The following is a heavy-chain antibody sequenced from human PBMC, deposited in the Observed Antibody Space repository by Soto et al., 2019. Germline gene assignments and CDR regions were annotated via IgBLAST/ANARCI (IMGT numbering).Heavy chain of an antibody. CDR3: ARGVSAGVDY. V-gene: IGHV1-8*01. CDR2: MEPSTGRT. CDR1: GYSFTSLD. D-gene: IGHD1-26*01. J-gene: IGHJ4*02. Sequence: QVQLVQSGAEVRETGASVKVSCKASGYSFTSLDINWVRPTAGQGLEWMGWMEPSTGRTGYAQKFQGRVTMTRDTSINTAYMELTTLTSDDTAFYYCARGVSAGVDYWGQGTLVIVSS.